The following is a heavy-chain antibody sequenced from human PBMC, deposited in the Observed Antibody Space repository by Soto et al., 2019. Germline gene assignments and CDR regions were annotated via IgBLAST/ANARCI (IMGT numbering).Heavy chain of an antibody. CDR2: IYYSGST. CDR3: ARSYNLYGMDV. V-gene: IGHV4-31*11. D-gene: IGHD3-10*01. CDR1: GGSISSGGYF. J-gene: IGHJ6*02. Sequence: QVQLQESGPGLVKPSQTLSLTCAVSGGSISSGGYFWSWIRQHPGKGLEWIGYIYYSGSTSYNPSLKSRVTISVDTSKNQFSLKLSSVTAADTAVYYCARSYNLYGMDVWGQWTTVTVSS.